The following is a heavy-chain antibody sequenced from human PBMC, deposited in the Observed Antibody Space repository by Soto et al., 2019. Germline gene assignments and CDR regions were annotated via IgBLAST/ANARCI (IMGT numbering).Heavy chain of an antibody. V-gene: IGHV4-59*08. Sequence: SETLSLTCTVSGGSISSYYWSCIRQPPGKGLEWIGYIYYSGSTNYNPSLKSRVTISVDTSKNQFSLKLSSVTAADTAVYYCASRYGDAFDIWGQGTMVTVSS. CDR3: ASRYGDAFDI. CDR2: IYYSGST. CDR1: GGSISSYY. D-gene: IGHD4-17*01. J-gene: IGHJ3*02.